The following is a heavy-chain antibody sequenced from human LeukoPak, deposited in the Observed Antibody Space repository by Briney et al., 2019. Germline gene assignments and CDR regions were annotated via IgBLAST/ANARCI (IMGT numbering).Heavy chain of an antibody. J-gene: IGHJ6*03. CDR3: ARDLVSDYYDSSGYPSIYYYYYMDV. CDR1: GFTFSDYY. V-gene: IGHV3-11*04. D-gene: IGHD3-22*01. CDR2: ISSSGSTI. Sequence: GGSLRLSCAASGFTFSDYYMSWIRQAPGKGLEWVSYISSSGSTIYYADSVKGRFTISRDNAKNSLYLQMNSLRAEDTAVYYCARDLVSDYYDSSGYPSIYYYYYMDVWGKGTTVTVSS.